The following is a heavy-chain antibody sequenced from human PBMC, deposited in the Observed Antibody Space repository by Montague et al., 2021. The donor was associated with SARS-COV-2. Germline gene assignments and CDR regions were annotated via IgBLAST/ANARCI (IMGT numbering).Heavy chain of an antibody. V-gene: IGHV2-5*02. CDR2: IFWDDDK. Sequence: PALVKPTQTLTLTCTFSGFSLSTTGVAVGWIRQSPGKALEWLALIFWDDDKRYSPSLKNRVTITGDTSKNQVVLTVTNMDPVDTATYYCAHRLSTAGGGFGFWGQGKTVTVSS. D-gene: IGHD2-21*02. CDR1: GFSLSTTGVA. J-gene: IGHJ3*01. CDR3: AHRLSTAGGGFGF.